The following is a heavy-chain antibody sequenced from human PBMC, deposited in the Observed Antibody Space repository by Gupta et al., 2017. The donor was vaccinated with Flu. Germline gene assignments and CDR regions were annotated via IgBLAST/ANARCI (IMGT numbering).Heavy chain of an antibody. V-gene: IGHV1-69*11. D-gene: IGHD1-1*01. CDR2: IVPILGTS. Sequence: FSWVRQAPGQGLEWMGLIVPILGTSYYAQEFQGRVTITADESTTTVYMELSILRSEDTAVYYCAKGRGVRGTADALDVWGQGTVVTVSS. J-gene: IGHJ3*01. CDR3: AKGRGVRGTADALDV.